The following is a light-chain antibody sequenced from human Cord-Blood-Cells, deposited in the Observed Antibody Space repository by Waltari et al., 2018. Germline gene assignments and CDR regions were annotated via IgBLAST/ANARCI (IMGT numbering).Light chain of an antibody. V-gene: IGKV3-20*01. CDR3: QQYGSSPWT. CDR1: QSVSSSY. CDR2: GAS. J-gene: IGKJ1*01. Sequence: EIVLTQSPGPLSLSPGERATLSCRASQSVSSSYLAWYQQKPGQAPRPLIYGASSRDTGLPDRFSGSGSGTDFTLTISRLEPEDFAVYYCQQYGSSPWTFGQGTKVEIK.